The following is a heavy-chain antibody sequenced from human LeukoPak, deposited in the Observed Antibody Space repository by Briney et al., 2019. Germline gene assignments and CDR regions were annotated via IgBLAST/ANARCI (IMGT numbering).Heavy chain of an antibody. Sequence: VGSLRLSCAASGFTFSSSTMNWVRRAPGKGLEWVSSISSGSDYIYYADSVKGRFTISRDNAKNSLYLQMNSLRAEDTAVYYCVRIPNSANFPNWFDPWGQGTLVTVSS. J-gene: IGHJ5*02. CDR3: VRIPNSANFPNWFDP. CDR2: ISSGSDYI. CDR1: GFTFSSST. V-gene: IGHV3-21*01. D-gene: IGHD4/OR15-4a*01.